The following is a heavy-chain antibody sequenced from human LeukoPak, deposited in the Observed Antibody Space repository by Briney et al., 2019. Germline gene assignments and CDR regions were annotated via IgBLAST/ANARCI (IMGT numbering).Heavy chain of an antibody. Sequence: GALELSCATPGFLFKGFWMVWVRQAPGEGPEGVANIKQDGSEKYYVDSVKGRFTISRDNAKNSLYLQMNTLRAEDTAMYYCAKDAQPRSRWFDPWGQGTLVTVSS. CDR1: GFLFKGFW. D-gene: IGHD3-16*01. J-gene: IGHJ5*02. CDR3: AKDAQPRSRWFDP. CDR2: IKQDGSEK. V-gene: IGHV3-7*03.